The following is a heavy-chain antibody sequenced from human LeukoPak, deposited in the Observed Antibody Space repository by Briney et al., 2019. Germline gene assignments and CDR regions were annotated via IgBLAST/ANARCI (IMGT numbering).Heavy chain of an antibody. Sequence: GGSLRLSCAASGFTFDDYAMHWVRQAPGKGLEWVSGISWNSGSIGYADSVKGRFTISRDNAKNSLYLQMNSLRAGDTALYCCAKDKGMYYDFWSGYEYGMDVWGQGTTVTVSS. V-gene: IGHV3-9*01. CDR3: AKDKGMYYDFWSGYEYGMDV. CDR1: GFTFDDYA. D-gene: IGHD3-3*01. CDR2: ISWNSGSI. J-gene: IGHJ6*02.